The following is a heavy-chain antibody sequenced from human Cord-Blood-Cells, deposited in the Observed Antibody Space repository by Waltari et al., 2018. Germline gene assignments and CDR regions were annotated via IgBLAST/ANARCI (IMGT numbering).Heavy chain of an antibody. V-gene: IGHV1-2*04. J-gene: IGHJ3*02. CDR3: ARDGSGRTTMVRGEDAFDI. CDR2: INPNSGGT. Sequence: QVQLVQSGAEVKKPGASVKVSCKASGYTFTGYSMHWVRQAPGPGLEWMGWINPNSGGTNYAQKFQGWVTMTRDTSISTAYMELSRLRSDDTAVYYCARDGSGRTTMVRGEDAFDIWGQGTMVTVSS. D-gene: IGHD3-10*01. CDR1: GYTFTGYS.